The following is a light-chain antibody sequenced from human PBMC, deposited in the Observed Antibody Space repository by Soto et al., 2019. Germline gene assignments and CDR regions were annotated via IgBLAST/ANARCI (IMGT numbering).Light chain of an antibody. Sequence: IQMTQSPSSWSASVGDTVTITCRASQVIGIWLAWYHQIPGKAPKLLIYSASSLQSGTPSRFTGRGSGAAFTLTITNLQPEDVGVYHCQQASSFPLTFGGGSKVDI. CDR1: QVIGIW. J-gene: IGKJ4*01. CDR2: SAS. CDR3: QQASSFPLT. V-gene: IGKV1-12*01.